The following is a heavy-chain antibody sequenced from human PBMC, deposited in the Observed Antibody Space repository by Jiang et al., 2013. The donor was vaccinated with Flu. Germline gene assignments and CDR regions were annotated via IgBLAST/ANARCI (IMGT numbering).Heavy chain of an antibody. CDR1: GGSISSYY. V-gene: IGHV4-59*08. CDR2: IYYSGST. D-gene: IGHD7-27*01. Sequence: GPGLVKPSETLSLTCTVSGGSISSYYWSWIRQPPGKGLEWIGYIYYSGSTNYNPSLKSRVTISVDTSKNQFSLKLSSVTAADTAVYYCARQAPWAYYFDYWGQGTLVTVSS. J-gene: IGHJ4*02. CDR3: ARQAPWAYYFDY.